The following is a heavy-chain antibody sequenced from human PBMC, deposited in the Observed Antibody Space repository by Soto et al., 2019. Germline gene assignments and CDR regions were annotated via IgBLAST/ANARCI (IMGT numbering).Heavy chain of an antibody. CDR3: ARLLGDVRDYYDSSGYYYYFDY. J-gene: IGHJ4*02. V-gene: IGHV1-18*01. CDR1: GYTFTSYG. Sequence: ASVKVSCKASGYTFTSYGISWVRQAPGQGLEWMGWISAYNGNTNYAQKLQGRVTMTTDTSTSTAYMELRSLRSDDTAVYYCARLLGDVRDYYDSSGYYYYFDYWGQGTLVTVSS. CDR2: ISAYNGNT. D-gene: IGHD3-22*01.